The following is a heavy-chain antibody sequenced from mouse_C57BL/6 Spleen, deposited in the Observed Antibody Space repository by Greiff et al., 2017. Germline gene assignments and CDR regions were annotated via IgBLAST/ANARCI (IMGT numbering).Heavy chain of an antibody. Sequence: QVQLQQSGAELVKPGASVKMSCKASGYTFTSYWITWVKQRPGQGLEWIGDIYPGSGSTNYNEKFKSKATLTVDTSSSTAYMQLSSLTSEDSAVYYCARSFYDYDGGDYFDDWGQGTTLTVSS. CDR2: IYPGSGST. J-gene: IGHJ2*01. CDR3: ARSFYDYDGGDYFDD. D-gene: IGHD2-4*01. CDR1: GYTFTSYW. V-gene: IGHV1-55*01.